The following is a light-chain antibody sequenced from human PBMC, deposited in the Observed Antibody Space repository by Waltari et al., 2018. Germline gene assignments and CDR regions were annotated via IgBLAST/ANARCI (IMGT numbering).Light chain of an antibody. Sequence: QSGLTQPASVSGSPGQSITISCTGTSSDVGNYNLLSWYQQYPGKAPKLMVYEVTKRTSGVSDRFSGSKSGNTASLTISGLQSEDEADYYCCSYAGLGIYVFGTGTKVTVL. J-gene: IGLJ1*01. V-gene: IGLV2-23*02. CDR2: EVT. CDR1: SSDVGNYNL. CDR3: CSYAGLGIYV.